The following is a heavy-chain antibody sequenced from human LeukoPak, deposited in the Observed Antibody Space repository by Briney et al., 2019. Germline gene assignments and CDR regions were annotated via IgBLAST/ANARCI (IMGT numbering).Heavy chain of an antibody. CDR3: ARANTYDSNYYYGMDV. J-gene: IGHJ6*02. V-gene: IGHV3-21*01. CDR2: ISSTSAYI. CDR1: GFALKSYS. Sequence: PGGSLRLSCVGSGFALKSYSLTWVRQAPGKGLEWVSPISSTSAYIHYADSVKGRFTISRDNSKNTLYLQMNSLRAEDTAVYYCARANTYDSNYYYGMDVWGQGTTVTVSS. D-gene: IGHD5-12*01.